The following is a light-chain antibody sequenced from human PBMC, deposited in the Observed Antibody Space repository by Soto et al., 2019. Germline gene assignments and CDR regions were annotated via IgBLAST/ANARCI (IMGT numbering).Light chain of an antibody. Sequence: DIQMTQSPSTLSASVGDRVTIPCRASQSISSWLAWYPQKPGKAPKLLIYKASSLESGVPSRFSGSGSGTEFTLTISSLQPDDFATYYCQQYKSYSPTFGQGTKVEIK. V-gene: IGKV1-5*03. CDR3: QQYKSYSPT. CDR1: QSISSW. CDR2: KAS. J-gene: IGKJ1*01.